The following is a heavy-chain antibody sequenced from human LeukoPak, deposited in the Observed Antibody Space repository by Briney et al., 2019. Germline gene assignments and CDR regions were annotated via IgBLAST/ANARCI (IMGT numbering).Heavy chain of an antibody. CDR2: ISSSSSYI. CDR1: GFTFSSYS. V-gene: IGHV3-21*01. CDR3: ARGMQRSYYDSSGWE. Sequence: GGSLRLPCAASGFTFSSYSMNWVRQAPGKGLEWVSSISSSSSYIYYANSGKGRFTISRDNAKNSLYLQMSSLRAEDTAVYYCARGMQRSYYDSSGWEWGQGTLVTVSS. D-gene: IGHD3-22*01. J-gene: IGHJ4*02.